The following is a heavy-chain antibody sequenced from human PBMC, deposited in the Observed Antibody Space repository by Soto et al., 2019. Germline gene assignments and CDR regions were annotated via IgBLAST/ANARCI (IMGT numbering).Heavy chain of an antibody. V-gene: IGHV3-33*01. CDR2: ILNDGSNR. Sequence: QVQLVESGGGVVQPGRSLRLSCAASEFTFSNYGMHWVRQAPGKGLEWVAVILNDGSNRYHADSVKDRFTISRDNSKNTLYLQMNGLRAVDTAVYYCARDDEYSGNGMDVWGQWTTVTVS. CDR3: ARDDEYSGNGMDV. J-gene: IGHJ6*02. D-gene: IGHD3-10*01. CDR1: EFTFSNYG.